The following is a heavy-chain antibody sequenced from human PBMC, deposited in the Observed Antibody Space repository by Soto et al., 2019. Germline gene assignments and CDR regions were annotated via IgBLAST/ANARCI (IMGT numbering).Heavy chain of an antibody. CDR1: GGSFSGYY. CDR3: ARTIRGWLQNGRFDY. D-gene: IGHD5-12*01. CDR2: INHSGST. V-gene: IGHV4-34*01. Sequence: AETLSLTCAVYGGSFSGYYWSWIRQPPGKGLEWIGEINHSGSTNYNPSLKSRVTISVDTSKNQFSLKLSSVTAADTAVYYCARTIRGWLQNGRFDYWGQGTLVTVSS. J-gene: IGHJ4*02.